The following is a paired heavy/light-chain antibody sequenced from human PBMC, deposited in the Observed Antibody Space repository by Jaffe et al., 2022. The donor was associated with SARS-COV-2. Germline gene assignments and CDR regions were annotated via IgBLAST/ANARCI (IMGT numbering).Light chain of an antibody. CDR3: QSYDRSQSAYV. Sequence: QSVLTQPPSVSGAPGQRVTISCTGSSSNIGAGYDVHWYQRLPGTAPKLLIYDNTNRPSGVPDRFSGSESGTSASLAISGLQAEDEADYYCQSYDRSQSAYVFGTGTRVTVL. CDR2: DNT. CDR1: SSNIGAGYD. J-gene: IGLJ1*01. V-gene: IGLV1-40*01.
Heavy chain of an antibody. V-gene: IGHV5-51*01. CDR1: GYTFTSYW. D-gene: IGHD3-10*01. Sequence: EVQLVQSGAELKKPGESLRISCKASGYTFTSYWIGWVRQMPGEGLEWMGIIYPDDSDAIYSPSFQGQVTISADKSSSTVYLQWRSLKASDTAMYYCARHRGARYYYYMDVWGKGTTVTVSS. CDR3: ARHRGARYYYYMDV. J-gene: IGHJ6*03. CDR2: IYPDDSDA.